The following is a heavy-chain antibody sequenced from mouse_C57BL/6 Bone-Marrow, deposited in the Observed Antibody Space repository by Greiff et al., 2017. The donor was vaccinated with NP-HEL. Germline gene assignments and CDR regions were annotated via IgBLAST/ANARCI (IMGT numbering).Heavy chain of an antibody. V-gene: IGHV1-64*01. CDR3: ARWCGSSYDYYAMDY. J-gene: IGHJ4*01. Sequence: QVQLQQPGAELVKPGASVKLSCKASGYTFTSSWMHWVKQRPGQGLEWIGMIHPNSGSTNYNEKFKSKATLTVDKSSSTAYMQLSSLTSEDSAVYYCARWCGSSYDYYAMDYWGQGTSVTVSS. CDR2: IHPNSGST. CDR1: GYTFTSSW. D-gene: IGHD1-1*01.